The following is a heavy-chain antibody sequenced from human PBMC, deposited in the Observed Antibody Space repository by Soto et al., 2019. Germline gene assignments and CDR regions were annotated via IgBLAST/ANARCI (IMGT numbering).Heavy chain of an antibody. CDR2: INPNSGGT. Sequence: ASVKVSCKASGYTFTGYYMHWVRQAPGQGLEWMGWINPNSGGTNYAQKFQGWVTMTRDTSISTAYMELSRLRSDDTAVYYCARDAVVGATPYTFDIWGQGTMVTVSS. J-gene: IGHJ3*02. D-gene: IGHD2-15*01. CDR3: ARDAVVGATPYTFDI. V-gene: IGHV1-2*04. CDR1: GYTFTGYY.